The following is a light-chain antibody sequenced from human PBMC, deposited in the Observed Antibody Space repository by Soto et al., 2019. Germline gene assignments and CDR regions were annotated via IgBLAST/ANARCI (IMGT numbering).Light chain of an antibody. CDR3: SSYTSSSTLV. CDR1: TSDVGGWNY. CDR2: EVS. Sequence: QSALTQPASVSGSPGQSITISCTGTTSDVGGWNYVSWYQQHPGKAPKLIIYEVSYRPSGVSNRFSGSKSGNAASLTISGLQAEDEADYCCSSYTSSSTLVFGAGTKLTVL. J-gene: IGLJ1*01. V-gene: IGLV2-14*01.